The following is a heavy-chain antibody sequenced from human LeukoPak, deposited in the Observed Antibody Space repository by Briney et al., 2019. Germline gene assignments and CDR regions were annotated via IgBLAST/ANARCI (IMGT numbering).Heavy chain of an antibody. J-gene: IGHJ4*02. CDR1: GFTFSSYE. D-gene: IGHD7-27*01. Sequence: GGSLRLSCAASGFTFSSYEMNWVRQAPGKGLEWVSYISSSGSTIYYADSVKGRFTISRGNAKNSLYLQMNSLRAEDTAVYYCARGRKLGIDYWGQGTLVTVSS. V-gene: IGHV3-48*03. CDR3: ARGRKLGIDY. CDR2: ISSSGSTI.